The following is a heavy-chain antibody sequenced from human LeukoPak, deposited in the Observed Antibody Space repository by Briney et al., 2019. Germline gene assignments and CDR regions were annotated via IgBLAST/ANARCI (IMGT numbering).Heavy chain of an antibody. CDR2: IIPIFGTA. CDR1: GGTFSSYA. J-gene: IGHJ4*02. D-gene: IGHD3-16*01. Sequence: SVKVSCKASGGTFSSYAISWVRQAPGQGLEWMGGIIPIFGTANYAQKFQGRVTITTDESTSTAYMELSSLRSEDTAVYYCARADYDYAWGGTTLDYWGQGTLVTVSS. CDR3: ARADYDYAWGGTTLDY. V-gene: IGHV1-69*05.